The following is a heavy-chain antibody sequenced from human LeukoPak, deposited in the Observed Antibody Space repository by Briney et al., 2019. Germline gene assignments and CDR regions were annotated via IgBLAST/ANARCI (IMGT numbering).Heavy chain of an antibody. J-gene: IGHJ4*02. V-gene: IGHV3-33*05. CDR3: ARTSVGTY. CDR2: ISYDGSNK. CDR1: GFIFSNYG. Sequence: GGSLRLSCTTSGFIFSNYGMHWVRQAPGKGLEWVAVISYDGSNKYYADSVKGRFTISRDNAKNSLYLQMNSLRAEDTAVYYCARTSVGTYWGQGTLVTVSS.